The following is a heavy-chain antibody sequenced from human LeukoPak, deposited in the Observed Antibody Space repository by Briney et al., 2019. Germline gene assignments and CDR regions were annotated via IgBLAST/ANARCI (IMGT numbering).Heavy chain of an antibody. CDR1: GYTFTSYG. J-gene: IGHJ3*02. CDR3: SRDLGPGDDSSDYYNAFDI. Sequence: ASVKVSCKASGYTFTSYGISWVRQAPGQGLEWMGWISAYNGNTNYAQKLQGRVTMTTDPSTSTAYMELSSLRSEDPAVYYCSRDLGPGDDSSDYYNAFDIWGQGTMVTVSS. V-gene: IGHV1-18*01. CDR2: ISAYNGNT. D-gene: IGHD3-22*01.